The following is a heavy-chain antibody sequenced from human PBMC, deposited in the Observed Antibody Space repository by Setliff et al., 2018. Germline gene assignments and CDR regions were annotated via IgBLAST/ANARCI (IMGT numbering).Heavy chain of an antibody. D-gene: IGHD2-2*01. Sequence: GGSLRLSCAASGFTFSNAWMSWVRQAPGKGLEWVGRIKSKTDGGTTDYAAPVKGRFTISRDDSKNTLYLQMNSLKTEDTAVYYCMVHVVVVLPFGLDYWGQGTLVTVSS. J-gene: IGHJ4*02. CDR2: IKSKTDGGTT. CDR1: GFTFSNAW. V-gene: IGHV3-15*01. CDR3: MVHVVVVLPFGLDY.